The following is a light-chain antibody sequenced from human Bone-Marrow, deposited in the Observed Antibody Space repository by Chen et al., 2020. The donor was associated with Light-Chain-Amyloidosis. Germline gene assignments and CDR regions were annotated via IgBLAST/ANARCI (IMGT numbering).Light chain of an antibody. V-gene: IGLV2-14*01. J-gene: IGLJ1*01. Sequence: QSALTQPASVSGSPGQSITSSCTGTSSDVGGDNHVSWYQQHPYKAPKLMIYEVTNRPSWVPARFAGSKSDNTASLTISGLQTEDEADYFCSSYTITNTLVFGSGTRVTVL. CDR1: SSDVGGDNH. CDR2: EVT. CDR3: SSYTITNTLV.